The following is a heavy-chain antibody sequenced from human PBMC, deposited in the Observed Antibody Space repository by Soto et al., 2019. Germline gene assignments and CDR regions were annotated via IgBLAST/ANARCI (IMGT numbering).Heavy chain of an antibody. J-gene: IGHJ6*02. CDR1: GFSFSSYT. V-gene: IGHV3-30*04. Sequence: GGSLRLSCAASGFSFSSYTMHWVRQAPGKGLEWVAVISYDGSNKYYADSVQGRFTISRDNSKNTLYLQMNSLRAEDTAVYYCAKDFYDFWSGALGYYYYYGMYVWGQGTTVTVSS. D-gene: IGHD3-3*01. CDR3: AKDFYDFWSGALGYYYYYGMYV. CDR2: ISYDGSNK.